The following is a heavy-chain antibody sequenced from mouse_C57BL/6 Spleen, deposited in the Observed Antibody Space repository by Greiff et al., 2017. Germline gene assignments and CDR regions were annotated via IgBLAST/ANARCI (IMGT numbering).Heavy chain of an antibody. J-gene: IGHJ4*01. V-gene: IGHV3-3*01. CDR3: ARAYGSLGYAMDY. D-gene: IGHD2-2*01. Sequence: FPGNKLEYIGYTFYSGITYYNPSLESRTYITRDTSKNQFSLKLSSVTTEDTATYYCARAYGSLGYAMDYWGQGTSVTVSA. CDR2: TFYSGIT.